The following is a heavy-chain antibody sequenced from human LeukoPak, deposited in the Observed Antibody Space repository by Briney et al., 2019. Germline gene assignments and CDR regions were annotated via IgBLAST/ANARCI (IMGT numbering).Heavy chain of an antibody. V-gene: IGHV3-7*01. J-gene: IGHJ6*03. Sequence: GGSLRLSCAASGFTFSSYWMNWVRQAPGKGPEWVANIKQDGIEKYSVDSVKGRFTISRDNAKNSVYLQMNSLRAEDTALYYCARLSAYYYGSYFYYYMDVWGKGTTVTVSS. CDR2: IKQDGIEK. CDR3: ARLSAYYYGSYFYYYMDV. CDR1: GFTFSSYW. D-gene: IGHD3-10*01.